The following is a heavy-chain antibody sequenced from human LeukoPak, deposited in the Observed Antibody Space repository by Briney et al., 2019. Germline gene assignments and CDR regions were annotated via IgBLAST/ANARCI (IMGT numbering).Heavy chain of an antibody. CDR1: GFTFSSYE. CDR3: ARGPYDSSGYGFDY. Sequence: GGSLRLSCAASGFTFSSYEMNWVRQAPGKGLEWVSYISSSGSTIYYADSVRGRFTISRDNAKNSLYLQMNSLRAEDTAVYYCARGPYDSSGYGFDYWGKGTTVTVSS. V-gene: IGHV3-48*03. CDR2: ISSSGSTI. D-gene: IGHD3-22*01. J-gene: IGHJ6*04.